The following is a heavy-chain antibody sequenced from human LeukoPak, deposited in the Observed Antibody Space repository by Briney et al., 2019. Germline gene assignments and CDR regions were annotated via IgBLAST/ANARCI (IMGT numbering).Heavy chain of an antibody. CDR3: AYTTTNYYDSAIDY. CDR1: GGSISSGSYY. Sequence: PSETLSLTCTVSGGSISSGSYYWSWIRQPAGKGLEWIGRIYTSGSTNYNPSLKSRVTISVDTSKNQFSLKLSSVTAADTAVYYCAYTTTNYYDSAIDYWGQGTLVTVSS. CDR2: IYTSGST. V-gene: IGHV4-61*02. J-gene: IGHJ4*02. D-gene: IGHD3-22*01.